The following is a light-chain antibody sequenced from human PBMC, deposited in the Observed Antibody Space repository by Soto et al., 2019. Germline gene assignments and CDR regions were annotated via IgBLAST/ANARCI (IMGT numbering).Light chain of an antibody. CDR1: QSISRS. V-gene: IGKV1-5*01. CDR3: QQYQSYFLT. CDR2: DAS. Sequence: DIQMTQSPSTLSASVGDRVTITCRASQSISRSLAWYQQKSGKAPKLLIYDASSLESGVPSRFSGSGFGTEFTLTISGLQPDDFATYYCQQYQSYFLTFGPGNTVDIK. J-gene: IGKJ3*01.